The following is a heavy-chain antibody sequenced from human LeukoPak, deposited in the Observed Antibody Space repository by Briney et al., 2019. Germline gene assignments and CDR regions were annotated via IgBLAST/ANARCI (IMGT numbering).Heavy chain of an antibody. Sequence: ASVKVSCKASGYTFTSYGISWVRQAPGQGLEWMGWISAYNGNTNYAQKFQGRVTMTWDTSISTAYMELSRLRSDDTAVYYCARDYPDGLRFDYWGQGTLVTVSS. J-gene: IGHJ4*02. D-gene: IGHD3-16*01. CDR1: GYTFTSYG. V-gene: IGHV1-18*01. CDR2: ISAYNGNT. CDR3: ARDYPDGLRFDY.